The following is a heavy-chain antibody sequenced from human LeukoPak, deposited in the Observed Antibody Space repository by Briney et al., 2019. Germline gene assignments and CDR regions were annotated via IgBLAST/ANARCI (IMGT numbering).Heavy chain of an antibody. J-gene: IGHJ4*02. CDR1: GFTFDDYA. Sequence: GGSLRLSCAASGFTFDDYAMHWVRQPPGKGLEWVSDISWDGRVTYYADSVRGRFTISRDNSKNLLYLQLTSLRAEDTALYYCARDRGRNSFDYWGQGTLVSVSS. CDR3: ARDRGRNSFDY. V-gene: IGHV3-43D*03. CDR2: ISWDGRVT. D-gene: IGHD1-14*01.